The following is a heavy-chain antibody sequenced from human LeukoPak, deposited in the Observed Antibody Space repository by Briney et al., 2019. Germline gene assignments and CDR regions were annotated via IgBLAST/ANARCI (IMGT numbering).Heavy chain of an antibody. CDR1: GGSFSGYY. CDR3: ARLRSSQFYYYGMDV. V-gene: IGHV4-34*01. D-gene: IGHD2-2*01. Sequence: SETLSLTCAVYGGSFSGYYWSWIRQPPGKGLEWIGEINHSGSTNYNPSLKSRVTISVDTSKNQFSLKLSSVTAADTAVYYCARLRSSQFYYYGMDVWGQGTTVTVSS. CDR2: INHSGST. J-gene: IGHJ6*02.